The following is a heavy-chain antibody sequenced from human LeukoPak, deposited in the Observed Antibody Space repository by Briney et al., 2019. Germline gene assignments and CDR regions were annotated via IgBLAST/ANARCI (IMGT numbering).Heavy chain of an antibody. Sequence: ASVKVSCKASGYTFTSYGISWVRQAPGQGLEWMGWISAYNGNTNYAQKLQGRVTMTTDTSTSTAYMELRSLRSEDTAVYYCARKSIAVAGRVDYFDYWGQGTLVTVSS. J-gene: IGHJ4*02. V-gene: IGHV1-18*01. CDR2: ISAYNGNT. CDR3: ARKSIAVAGRVDYFDY. CDR1: GYTFTSYG. D-gene: IGHD6-19*01.